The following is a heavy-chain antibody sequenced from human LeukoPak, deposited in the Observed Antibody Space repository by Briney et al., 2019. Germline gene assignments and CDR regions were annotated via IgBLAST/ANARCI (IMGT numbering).Heavy chain of an antibody. V-gene: IGHV3-74*01. CDR2: INSDGGST. J-gene: IGHJ4*02. Sequence: PGGSLRLSCAASGFTFSSYWMHWVRQAPGKGLEWVSRINSDGGSTSYADSVKGRFTISRDNAKNTLYLQMNSLRAEDTAVYYCARGLPRTYFDYWGQGTLVTVSS. CDR3: ARGLPRTYFDY. D-gene: IGHD2-8*01. CDR1: GFTFSSYW.